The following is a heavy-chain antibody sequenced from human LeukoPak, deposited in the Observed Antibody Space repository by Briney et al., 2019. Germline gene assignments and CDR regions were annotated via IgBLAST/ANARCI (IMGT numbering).Heavy chain of an antibody. CDR3: TTRVWDYAMDV. J-gene: IGHJ6*02. D-gene: IGHD7-27*01. Sequence: GGSLRLSCAASGFTFSNAWMSWVRQAPGKGLEWVGRIKTKTDGGTTDYAAPVKGRFTISRDDSKTTLYLQMNSLKTEDTALYYCTTRVWDYAMDVWGQGTTVTVSS. CDR2: IKTKTDGGTT. V-gene: IGHV3-15*01. CDR1: GFTFSNAW.